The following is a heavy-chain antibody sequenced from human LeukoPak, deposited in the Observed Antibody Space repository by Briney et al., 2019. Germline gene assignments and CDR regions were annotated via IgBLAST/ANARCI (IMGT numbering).Heavy chain of an antibody. CDR1: GGSISSYY. CDR3: AREKQSSGWYVPNYFDY. D-gene: IGHD6-19*01. CDR2: IYTSGST. V-gene: IGHV4-4*07. J-gene: IGHJ4*02. Sequence: PSETLSLTCTVSGGSISSYYRSWIRQPAGKGLEWIGRIYTSGSTNYNPSLKSRVTMSVDTSKNQFSLKLSSVTAADTAVYYCAREKQSSGWYVPNYFDYWGQGTLVTVSS.